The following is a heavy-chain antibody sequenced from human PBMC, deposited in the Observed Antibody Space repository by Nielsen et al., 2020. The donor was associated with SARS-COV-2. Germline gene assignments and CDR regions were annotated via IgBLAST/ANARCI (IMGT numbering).Heavy chain of an antibody. D-gene: IGHD5/OR15-5a*01. V-gene: IGHV4-34*01. Sequence: SETLSLTCAVYGGSFSGYYWSWIRQPPGKGLEWIGEINHSGSTNYNPSLKSRVTISVDTSKNQFSLKLSSVTAADTAVYYCARGKRRSTDYYYYGMDVWGQGTTVTVSS. CDR2: INHSGST. CDR3: ARGKRRSTDYYYYGMDV. CDR1: GGSFSGYY. J-gene: IGHJ6*02.